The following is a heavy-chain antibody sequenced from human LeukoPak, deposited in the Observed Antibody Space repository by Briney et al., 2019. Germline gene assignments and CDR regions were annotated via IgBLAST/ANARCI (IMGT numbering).Heavy chain of an antibody. V-gene: IGHV3-20*04. CDR3: ARDIVLIAVAVRGSFDI. D-gene: IGHD6-19*01. J-gene: IGHJ3*02. CDR2: INWIGGTT. Sequence: GGSLRLSCAASGFTFDDYGMSWVRQAPGKGLEWVSRINWIGGTTAYADSVKGRFTISRDNAKNSLYLQMSSLRSEDTALYYCARDIVLIAVAVRGSFDIWGQGTMVTVSS. CDR1: GFTFDDYG.